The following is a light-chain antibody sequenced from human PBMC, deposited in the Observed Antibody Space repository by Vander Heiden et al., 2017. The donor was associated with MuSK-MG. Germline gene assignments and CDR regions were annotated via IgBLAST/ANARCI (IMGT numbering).Light chain of an antibody. Sequence: SFALTQLPLVSVSPGQPASIPCSGDKLGGKYVCWYQQKPGQSPVLVMHQDSKRPSGIPERFSGSNSGNTATLTISGTQAMDEADYYCQAWDSNTYVVFGGGTKLTVL. CDR1: KLGGKY. J-gene: IGLJ2*01. V-gene: IGLV3-1*01. CDR2: QDS. CDR3: QAWDSNTYVV.